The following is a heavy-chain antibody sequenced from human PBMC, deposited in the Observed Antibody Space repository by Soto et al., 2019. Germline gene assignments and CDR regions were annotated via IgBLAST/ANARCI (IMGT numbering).Heavy chain of an antibody. V-gene: IGHV1-69*01. CDR3: ARVRFSESVYYTPDAFDI. CDR2: IIPIFGTA. Sequence: QVQLVQSGAEVKKPGSSVKVSCKASGGTFSSYAISWVRQAPGQGLEWMGGIIPIFGTANYAQKFQGRVTITADESTSTAYMELSSLRSEDTAVYYCARVRFSESVYYTPDAFDIWGQGTMVTVSS. J-gene: IGHJ3*02. CDR1: GGTFSSYA. D-gene: IGHD3-22*01.